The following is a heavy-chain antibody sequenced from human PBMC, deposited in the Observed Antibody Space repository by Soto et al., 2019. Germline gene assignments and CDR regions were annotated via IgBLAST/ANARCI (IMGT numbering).Heavy chain of an antibody. D-gene: IGHD2-2*01. J-gene: IGHJ6*03. Sequence: PSETLSLTCTVSGGSIIIGGYYWSWIRQHPGKGLEWIGYIYYSGSTYYNPSLKSRVTISVDTSKNQFSLKLSSVTAADTAVYYCARVGDIVVVPHYYYYMDVWGKGTTVTVSS. CDR1: GGSIIIGGYY. CDR2: IYYSGST. CDR3: ARVGDIVVVPHYYYYMDV. V-gene: IGHV4-31*03.